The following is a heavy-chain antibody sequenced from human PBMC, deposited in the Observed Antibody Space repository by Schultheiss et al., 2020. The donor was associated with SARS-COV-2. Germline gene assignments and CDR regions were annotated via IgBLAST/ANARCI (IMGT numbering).Heavy chain of an antibody. Sequence: ASVKVSCKASGYTFTGYYMHWVRQAPGQGLEWMGWINPNSGGTNYAQKFQGRVTMTRDTSISTAYMELSRLRSDDTAVYYCARERPSGDGYNSGFDYWGQGTLVTVSS. J-gene: IGHJ4*02. D-gene: IGHD5-24*01. CDR1: GYTFTGYY. CDR2: INPNSGGT. CDR3: ARERPSGDGYNSGFDY. V-gene: IGHV1-2*02.